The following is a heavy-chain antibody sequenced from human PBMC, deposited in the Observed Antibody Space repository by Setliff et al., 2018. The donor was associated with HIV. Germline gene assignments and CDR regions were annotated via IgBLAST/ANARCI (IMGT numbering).Heavy chain of an antibody. CDR2: INHSGSI. CDR1: GGSFSDYF. Sequence: PSETLSLTCAVYGGSFSDYFWTWIRQPPGKGLDWIGEINHSGSITYNPSLKSRFNMSVDTSKNQFSLKLASVSAADTAVYYCARGLPWSYKRHFDFWGQGTVVTVSS. J-gene: IGHJ4*02. CDR3: ARGLPWSYKRHFDF. D-gene: IGHD3-10*01. V-gene: IGHV4-34*01.